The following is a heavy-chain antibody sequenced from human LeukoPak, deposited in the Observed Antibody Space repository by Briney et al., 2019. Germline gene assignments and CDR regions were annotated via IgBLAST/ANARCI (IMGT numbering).Heavy chain of an antibody. CDR3: ARVRRVGAALDFDY. CDR2: IYTSGST. V-gene: IGHV4-4*07. Sequence: SETLSLTCTVSGVSISSYYWSWIRQPAGKGLEWIGRIYTSGSTNYNPSLKSRVTMSVDTSKNQFSLKLSSVTAADTAVYYCARVRRVGAALDFDYWGQGTLVTVSS. J-gene: IGHJ4*02. CDR1: GVSISSYY. D-gene: IGHD2-15*01.